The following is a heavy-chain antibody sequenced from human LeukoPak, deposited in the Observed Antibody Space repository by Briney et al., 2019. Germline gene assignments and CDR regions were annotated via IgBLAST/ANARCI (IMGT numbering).Heavy chain of an antibody. CDR1: GGSISSYY. V-gene: IGHV4-59*01. CDR2: IYYSGST. D-gene: IGHD2-15*01. CDR3: GRDFGEYCSGGSCQRDYYYGMDV. Sequence: SETLSLTCTVSGGSISSYYWSWIRQPPGKGLEWIGYIYYSGSTNYNPSLKSRVTISVDTSKNQFSLKLSSVTAADTAVYYCGRDFGEYCSGGSCQRDYYYGMDVWGQGTTVTVSS. J-gene: IGHJ6*02.